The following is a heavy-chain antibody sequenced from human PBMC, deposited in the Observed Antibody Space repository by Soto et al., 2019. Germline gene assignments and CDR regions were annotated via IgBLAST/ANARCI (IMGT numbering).Heavy chain of an antibody. D-gene: IGHD3-3*01. CDR2: TSRDSTYM. CDR3: ARDPYDFWSGPDY. V-gene: IGHV3-21*01. CDR1: GFTFSSYN. J-gene: IGHJ4*02. Sequence: EVHLVESGGGLVKPGGSLRLSCAASGFTFSSYNMNWVRQAPGKGLEWVSSTSRDSTYMYYADSVRGRFTISRDNAKKSVFLQMDSLSGDDTAVYYCARDPYDFWSGPDYWGQGILVTVSS.